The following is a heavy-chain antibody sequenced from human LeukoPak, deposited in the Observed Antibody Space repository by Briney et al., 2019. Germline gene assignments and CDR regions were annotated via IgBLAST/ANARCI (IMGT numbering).Heavy chain of an antibody. D-gene: IGHD2/OR15-2a*01. CDR1: GASINSYH. J-gene: IGHJ5*02. Sequence: SETLSLTCSVSGASINSYHWSWIRQSAGKGLERIGRISSSRRVDYNPSLENRISMSVDKSRNELLLQLHSVTAADSGVYYCAALHYFGHGAPRTWGQGTLVAVSS. CDR2: ISSSRRV. CDR3: AALHYFGHGAPRT. V-gene: IGHV4-4*07.